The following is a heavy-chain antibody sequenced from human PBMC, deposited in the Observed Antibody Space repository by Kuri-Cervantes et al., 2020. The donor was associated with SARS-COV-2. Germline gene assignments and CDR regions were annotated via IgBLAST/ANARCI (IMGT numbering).Heavy chain of an antibody. CDR3: ANDGGDTVLLFDY. Sequence: GGSLRLSCAASGFTVSSNYMSWVRQAPGKGLEWVSVIYSGGSTYYADSVKGRFTTSRDNSKNSLYLQMNSLRAEDTAVYYCANDGGDTVLLFDYWGQGTLVTVSS. V-gene: IGHV3-66*02. J-gene: IGHJ4*02. CDR2: IYSGGST. CDR1: GFTVSSNY. D-gene: IGHD5-18*01.